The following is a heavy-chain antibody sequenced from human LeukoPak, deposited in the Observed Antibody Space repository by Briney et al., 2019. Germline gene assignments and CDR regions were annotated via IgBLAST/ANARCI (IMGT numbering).Heavy chain of an antibody. D-gene: IGHD4-23*01. CDR1: GGSISTYY. V-gene: IGHV4-59*01. J-gene: IGHJ4*02. Sequence: SETLSLTCTVSGGSISTYYWSWIRQPPGKELEWIGYIYYSGSTNYNPSLKSRVTTSVDTSKNQFSLKLSSVTAADTAVYYCARDTGTVVDYWGQGTLVTVSS. CDR3: ARDTGTVVDY. CDR2: IYYSGST.